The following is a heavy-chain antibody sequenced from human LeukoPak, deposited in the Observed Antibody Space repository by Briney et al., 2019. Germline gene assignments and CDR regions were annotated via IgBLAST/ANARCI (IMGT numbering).Heavy chain of an antibody. CDR1: GYSISSGYY. D-gene: IGHD2-15*01. J-gene: IGHJ4*02. Sequence: PSETLSLTCAVSGYSISSGYYWGWIRQPPGKGLEWIGSIYFTGTTYYNPSLKSRVTTSLDTSKNQFSLNLSSVTAADTAVYYCARKGYCSSGGCYLDYWGQGTLVTVSS. CDR2: IYFTGTT. CDR3: ARKGYCSSGGCYLDY. V-gene: IGHV4-38-2*01.